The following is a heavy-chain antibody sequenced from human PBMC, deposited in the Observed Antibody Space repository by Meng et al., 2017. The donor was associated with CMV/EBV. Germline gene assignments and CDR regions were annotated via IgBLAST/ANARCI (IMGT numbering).Heavy chain of an antibody. Sequence: EVRLLGSGGGFVQPGVALLLTCAASGFTFSSYAMSWVRQAPGKGLEWVSAISGSGGSTYYADSVKGRFTISRDNSKNTLYLQMNSLRAEDTAVYYCAKGWELPPFDYWGQGTLVTVSS. J-gene: IGHJ4*02. D-gene: IGHD2-15*01. CDR2: ISGSGGST. V-gene: IGHV3-23*01. CDR3: AKGWELPPFDY. CDR1: GFTFSSYA.